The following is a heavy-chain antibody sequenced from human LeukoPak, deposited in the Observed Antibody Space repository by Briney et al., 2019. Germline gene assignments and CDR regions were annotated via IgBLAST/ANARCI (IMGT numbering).Heavy chain of an antibody. V-gene: IGHV4-39*01. D-gene: IGHD6-13*01. J-gene: IGHJ4*02. CDR1: GGSISSSSYY. CDR3: ASQGSSSWYVYFDY. Sequence: SETLSLTCTVSGGSISSSSYYWGWIRQPPGKGLEWIGSIYYSGSTYYNPSLKSRVTISVDTSKNQFSLKLSSVTAADTAVYYCASQGSSSWYVYFDYWGQGTLVTVSS. CDR2: IYYSGST.